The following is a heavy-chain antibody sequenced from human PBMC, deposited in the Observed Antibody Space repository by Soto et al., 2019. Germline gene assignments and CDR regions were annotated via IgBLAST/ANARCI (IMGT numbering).Heavy chain of an antibody. V-gene: IGHV4-30-2*01. CDR2: IYHSGST. CDR1: GGSISSGGYS. CDR3: ATVPDV. J-gene: IGHJ6*02. Sequence: HLQLQESGSGLVKPSQTLSLTCAVSGGSISSGGYSWSWIRQPPGKGLEWIGYIYHSGSTYYNPSLTSRVTISVDWSKNQLSLKLSSVTAADTAVYYCATVPDVWGQGTTVTVSS.